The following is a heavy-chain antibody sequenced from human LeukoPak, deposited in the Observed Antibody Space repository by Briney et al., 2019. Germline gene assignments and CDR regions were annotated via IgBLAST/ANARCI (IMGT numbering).Heavy chain of an antibody. Sequence: TXAVXGGSFSGYYWSWIRQPPGKGLEWIGEINHSGSTNYNPSLKSGVTISVDTSKNQFSLKLSSVTAAEPAGYYVXXLSXGXGXXSIXYXXMXVWGKGTTVTVSS. D-gene: IGHD3-10*01. CDR1: GGSFSGYY. CDR2: INHSGST. V-gene: IGHV4-34*01. J-gene: IGHJ6*04. CDR3: XXLSXGXGXXSIXYXXMXV.